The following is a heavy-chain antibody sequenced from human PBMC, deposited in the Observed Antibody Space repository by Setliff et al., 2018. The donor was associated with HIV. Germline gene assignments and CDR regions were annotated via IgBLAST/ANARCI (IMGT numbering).Heavy chain of an antibody. D-gene: IGHD2-2*01. CDR3: ARGGAREYQLLYNYFDP. V-gene: IGHV1-3*01. J-gene: IGHJ5*02. Sequence: ASVKVSCKASGYTLSTYALYWVRQAPGQRLEWMGWINSDNGNTKFSQKFQGRLTITADTTASTAYMVLSSLTSEDTAAYYCARGGAREYQLLYNYFDPWGQGTLVTVSS. CDR1: GYTLSTYA. CDR2: INSDNGNT.